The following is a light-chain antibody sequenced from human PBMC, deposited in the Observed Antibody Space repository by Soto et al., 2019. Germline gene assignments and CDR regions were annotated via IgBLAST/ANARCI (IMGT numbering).Light chain of an antibody. V-gene: IGLV2-14*01. CDR2: EVS. CDR3: SSYTSSNTLEV. J-gene: IGLJ2*01. CDR1: SRDVGGSNY. Sequence: QSVLIQPASVSGSPGQSITISCTVTSRDVGGSNYVSWYQHHPHRAPKLLIYEVSYRPSGVSSRFSGSKSGNTASLTISGLQAEDEADYYCSSYTSSNTLEVFGVGTKLTVL.